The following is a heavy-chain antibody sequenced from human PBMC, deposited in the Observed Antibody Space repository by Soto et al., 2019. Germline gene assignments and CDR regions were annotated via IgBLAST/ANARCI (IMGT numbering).Heavy chain of an antibody. CDR3: AKGLKWFGESFNWFDP. V-gene: IGHV1-24*01. J-gene: IGHJ5*02. CDR2: FDPEDGET. Sequence: GXSVKVSCKVSGYTLTELSMHWVRQAPVKGLEWMGGFDPEDGETIYAQKFQGRVTMTEDTSTDTAYMELSSLRSEDTAVYYCAKGLKWFGESFNWFDPWGQGTLVTVYS. D-gene: IGHD3-10*01. CDR1: GYTLTELS.